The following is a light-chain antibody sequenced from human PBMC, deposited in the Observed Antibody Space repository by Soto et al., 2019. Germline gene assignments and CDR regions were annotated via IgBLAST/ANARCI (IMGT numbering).Light chain of an antibody. V-gene: IGLV2-14*01. Sequence: QSALTQPASVSGSPGQSIAISCTGTRSDVGGYNYVSWYQHHPGKAPKLLIYEVTNRPAAVSNRFSGSKSAITASLTISGLQSEDEADYYCSSYIRGSNVIFGG. CDR3: SSYIRGSNVI. J-gene: IGLJ7*01. CDR2: EVT. CDR1: RSDVGGYNY.